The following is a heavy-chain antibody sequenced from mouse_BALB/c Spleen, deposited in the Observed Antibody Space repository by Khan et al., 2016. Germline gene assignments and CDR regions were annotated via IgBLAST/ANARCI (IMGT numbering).Heavy chain of an antibody. D-gene: IGHD6-1*01. CDR1: GYAFTNYG. Sequence: QIQLVQSGPDLKKPGETVKISCKASGYAFTNYGMNWVKQAPGKGLEWMGWLDTYSGESTYADDFKGRFAFSLATSASTAYLQIISIKKEDMATYLCARRRQLDLYYAMDYWGQGTSVTVSS. CDR3: ARRRQLDLYYAMDY. CDR2: LDTYSGES. J-gene: IGHJ4*01. V-gene: IGHV9-1*02.